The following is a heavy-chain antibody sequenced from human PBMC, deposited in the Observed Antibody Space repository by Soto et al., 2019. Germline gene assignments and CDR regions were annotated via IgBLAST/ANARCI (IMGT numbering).Heavy chain of an antibody. J-gene: IGHJ4*02. CDR1: GGSFSGYY. Sequence: ETLSLTCAVYGGSFSGYYWSWIRQPPGKGLEWIGEINHSGSTNYNPSLKSRVTISVDTSKNQFSLKLSSVTAADTAVYYCARNDGTYDFWSGYYEYYFDYWGQGTLVTVSS. CDR3: ARNDGTYDFWSGYYEYYFDY. CDR2: INHSGST. D-gene: IGHD3-3*01. V-gene: IGHV4-34*01.